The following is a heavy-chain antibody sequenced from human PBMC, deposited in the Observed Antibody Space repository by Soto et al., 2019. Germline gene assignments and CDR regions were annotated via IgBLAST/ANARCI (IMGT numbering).Heavy chain of an antibody. Sequence: SETLSLTCTASGGSITSSSHFWCWVRQPPGKGLEWIGTIYFTGNTYYTPSLKSRLTMSIDTSKNEFSLRLNSVTAADTAVYYCAGQTFTIAAASYGRSNWFDPWGPGTLVTVSS. CDR1: GGSITSSSHF. CDR2: IYFTGNT. J-gene: IGHJ5*02. V-gene: IGHV4-39*01. D-gene: IGHD6-25*01. CDR3: AGQTFTIAAASYGRSNWFDP.